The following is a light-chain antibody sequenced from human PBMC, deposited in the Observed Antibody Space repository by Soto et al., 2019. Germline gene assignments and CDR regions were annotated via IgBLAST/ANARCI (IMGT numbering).Light chain of an antibody. J-gene: IGKJ5*01. CDR1: QSLLYNNTYNY. V-gene: IGKV2-28*01. CDR2: FGS. CDR3: MQALQSLT. Sequence: EILMTQSPLTLPFTPGEPSSISCRSSQSLLYNNTYNYLDWYVQKPGQSPQLLIYFGSNRAPGVPDRFSGSGSGTDFTLKINRVEAEDVRTYYCMQALQSLTFGQGTRLEIK.